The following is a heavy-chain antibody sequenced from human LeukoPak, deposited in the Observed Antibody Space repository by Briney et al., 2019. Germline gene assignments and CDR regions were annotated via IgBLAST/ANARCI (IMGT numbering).Heavy chain of an antibody. J-gene: IGHJ2*01. CDR3: ARAAAGRLVWYFDL. D-gene: IGHD6-13*01. CDR2: ISSSSSYI. Sequence: GGSLRLSCAASGFTFSSYNMNWVRQAPGKGLEWVSSISSSSSYIYYADSVKGRFTISRDNAKNSLYLQMNSLRAEDTAVYYCARAAAGRLVWYFDLWGRGTLVTVSS. CDR1: GFTFSSYN. V-gene: IGHV3-21*06.